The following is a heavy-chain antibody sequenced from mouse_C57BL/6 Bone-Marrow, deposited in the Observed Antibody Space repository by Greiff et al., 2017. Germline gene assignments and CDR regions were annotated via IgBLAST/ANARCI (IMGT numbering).Heavy chain of an antibody. V-gene: IGHV1-59*01. D-gene: IGHD2-4*01. CDR3: AREYDYCVAY. Sequence: QVQLKQPGAELVRPGTSVKLSCKASGYTFTSYWMHWVKQRPGQGLEWIGVIDPSDSYTNYNQKFKGKATLTVDTSSSTAYMQLSSLTSEDSAVYYCAREYDYCVAYWGQGTLVTVSA. CDR1: GYTFTSYW. J-gene: IGHJ3*01. CDR2: IDPSDSYT.